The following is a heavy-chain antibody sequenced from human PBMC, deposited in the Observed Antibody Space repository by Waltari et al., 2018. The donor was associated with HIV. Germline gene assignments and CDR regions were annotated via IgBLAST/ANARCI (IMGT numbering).Heavy chain of an antibody. Sequence: EVQLVESGGGLVQTGGSLRLSCSASGLTFSGYWMHWVRQAPGKGLVWVSSINRDGSTIRYADSVKGRFTISRDNAKNTLYLQMNSLRAEDTALYYCARGQYYSMDVWGQGTTVTVSS. CDR3: ARGQYYSMDV. J-gene: IGHJ6*02. CDR1: GLTFSGYW. D-gene: IGHD3-10*01. V-gene: IGHV3-74*01. CDR2: INRDGSTI.